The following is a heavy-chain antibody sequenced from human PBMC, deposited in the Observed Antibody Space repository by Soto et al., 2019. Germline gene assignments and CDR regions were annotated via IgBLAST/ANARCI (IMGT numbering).Heavy chain of an antibody. CDR2: INSDGSRT. D-gene: IGHD6-19*01. Sequence: EVQLVESGGGLVEPGGSLRLSCAASGFTFSSSWIHWVRQAPGKGLVWVSRINSDGSRTNYADSVKGRFTISRDNAKNTLYLQMNRLRAEDTALYYCARGPTGWYGYDYWGQGTLVTVSS. CDR3: ARGPTGWYGYDY. J-gene: IGHJ4*02. CDR1: GFTFSSSW. V-gene: IGHV3-74*01.